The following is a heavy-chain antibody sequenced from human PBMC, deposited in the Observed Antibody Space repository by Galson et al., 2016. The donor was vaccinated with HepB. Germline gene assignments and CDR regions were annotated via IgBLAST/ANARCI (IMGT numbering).Heavy chain of an antibody. J-gene: IGHJ6*01. CDR1: KFTFSNYG. D-gene: IGHD4-17*01. CDR2: ISSDGSIQ. CDR3: ACLRSLHQGPIGLPPGTLLQEHL. V-gene: IGHV3-30*03. Sequence: SLRLSCAASKFTFSNYGMHWVRQAPGKGLEWVALISSDGSIQYYADSVKGRFTISRDNSKNTLYLQMKSLRPEDTAVYYCACLRSLHQGPIGLPPGTLLQEHLWG.